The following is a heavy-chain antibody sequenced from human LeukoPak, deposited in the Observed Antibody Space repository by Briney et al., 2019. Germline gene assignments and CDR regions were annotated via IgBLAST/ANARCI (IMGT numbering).Heavy chain of an antibody. J-gene: IGHJ6*02. CDR1: GGTFSSYA. Sequence: AASVKVSCKASGGTFSSYAISWVRQAPGQGLEWMGRIIPILGIANYAQKFQGRVTITADKSTSTAYMELSSLRSEDTAVYYCARRREEDYYYYGMDVWGQGTTVTVSS. CDR3: ARRREEDYYYYGMDV. V-gene: IGHV1-69*04. CDR2: IIPILGIA. D-gene: IGHD1-26*01.